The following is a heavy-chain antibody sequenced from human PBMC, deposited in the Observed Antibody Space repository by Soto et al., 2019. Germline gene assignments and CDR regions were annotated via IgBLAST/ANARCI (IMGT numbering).Heavy chain of an antibody. CDR3: ARGGGSSWYHYYYGMDV. CDR1: GGSFSGYY. J-gene: IGHJ6*02. V-gene: IGHV4-34*01. CDR2: INHSGST. Sequence: SETLSLTCAVYGGSFSGYYWSWIRQPPGKGLEWIGEINHSGSTNYNPSLKSRVTISVDTSKNQFSLKLSSVTAADMAVYYCARGGGSSWYHYYYGMDVWGQGTTVTVSS. D-gene: IGHD6-13*01.